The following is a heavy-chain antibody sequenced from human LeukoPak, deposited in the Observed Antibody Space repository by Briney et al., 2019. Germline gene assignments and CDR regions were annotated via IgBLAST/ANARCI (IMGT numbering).Heavy chain of an antibody. Sequence: SETLSLICAVSGGSINSTSYYWAWIRQPPGKGLEWIGSIYYSGSTYHNPSLKSRVTMSVGTSRNQFSLKLSSVDAADTAVYYCAKAGVRYFDSSGLYAFDFWGQGTTVTVSS. V-gene: IGHV4-39*01. D-gene: IGHD3-22*01. CDR2: IYYSGST. CDR3: AKAGVRYFDSSGLYAFDF. J-gene: IGHJ3*01. CDR1: GGSINSTSYY.